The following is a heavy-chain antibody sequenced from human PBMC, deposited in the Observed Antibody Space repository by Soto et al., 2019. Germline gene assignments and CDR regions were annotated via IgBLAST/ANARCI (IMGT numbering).Heavy chain of an antibody. CDR2: INANSGDT. Sequence: ASVKVSCKASGYTFSAYYMHWIRQAPGQGPEWLGWINANSGDTDRAQKFQDRLTMTRDTSISTAYMELSRLRSDDTAVYYCASGGARDGTSPPFSLWGQGTLVTVSS. D-gene: IGHD1-1*01. CDR3: ASGGARDGTSPPFSL. V-gene: IGHV1-2*02. J-gene: IGHJ4*02. CDR1: GYTFSAYY.